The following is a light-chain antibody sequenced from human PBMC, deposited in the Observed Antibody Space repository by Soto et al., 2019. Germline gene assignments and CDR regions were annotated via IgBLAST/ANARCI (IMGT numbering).Light chain of an antibody. CDR2: GAS. V-gene: IGKV3-20*01. Sequence: EIVLTQSPGTLSLSPGERATLSCRASQSVSSSYLAWYQQKPGQAPRLLIYGASSRATGIPDRFSGSGSGKHFTLTISRLEPEDFAVYYCQQYGSSPWTFGQGTKV. CDR1: QSVSSSY. CDR3: QQYGSSPWT. J-gene: IGKJ1*01.